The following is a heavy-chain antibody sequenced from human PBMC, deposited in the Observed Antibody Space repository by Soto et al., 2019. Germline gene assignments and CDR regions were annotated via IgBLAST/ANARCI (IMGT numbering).Heavy chain of an antibody. CDR1: GFTFSSHW. J-gene: IGHJ4*02. V-gene: IGHV3-7*04. Sequence: GGSLRLSCAASGFTFSSHWMSWVRQAPGKGLEWVASIKQDGSEKYYVDSVRGRFTISRDNAKNSLYLQMTSLRAEDTAVYYCARSFYDILTGYSYYFDYWGQGTLVTVSS. CDR2: IKQDGSEK. CDR3: ARSFYDILTGYSYYFDY. D-gene: IGHD3-9*01.